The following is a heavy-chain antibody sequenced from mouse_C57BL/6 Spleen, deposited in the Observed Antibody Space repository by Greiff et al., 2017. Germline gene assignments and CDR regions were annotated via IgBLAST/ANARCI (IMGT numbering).Heavy chain of an antibody. CDR1: GYSITSGYY. J-gene: IGHJ4*01. CDR3: ARERVYYYGSSYGNAMDY. V-gene: IGHV3-6*01. D-gene: IGHD1-1*01. Sequence: EVKLMESGPGLVKPSQSLSLTCSVTGYSITSGYYWNWIRQFPGNKLEWMGYISYDGSNNYNPSLKNRISITRDTSKNQFFLKLNSVTTEDTATYYCARERVYYYGSSYGNAMDYWGQGTSVTVAS. CDR2: ISYDGSN.